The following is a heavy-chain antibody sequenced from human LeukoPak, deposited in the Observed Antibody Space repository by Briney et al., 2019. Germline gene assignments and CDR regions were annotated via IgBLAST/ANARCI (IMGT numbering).Heavy chain of an antibody. V-gene: IGHV3-33*01. CDR3: ARDLSFGSLDF. D-gene: IGHD1-26*01. CDR2: MWYEGSRE. Sequence: PGGSLRLSCAASGFILSTHGMHWVRQAPGKGLEWVAGMWYEGSREDYAVSVKGRFTISRDMSKNTLNLQMNSLRVEDTAMFYCARDLSFGSLDFRGQGTLVTVSS. CDR1: GFILSTHG. J-gene: IGHJ4*02.